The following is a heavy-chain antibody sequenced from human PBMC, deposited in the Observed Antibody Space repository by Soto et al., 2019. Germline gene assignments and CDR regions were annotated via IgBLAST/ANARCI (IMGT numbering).Heavy chain of an antibody. Sequence: QVQLVQSGAEVKKPGSSVKVSCKASGGTFNNYAISWVRQAPGQGLEWMGGIIPIIGTADYAHKFHGRIAISADESSGTTFMELSSLRSEDTALYYCARGGVDVVATSAFDYWGQGTLVTVSS. V-gene: IGHV1-69*01. J-gene: IGHJ4*02. D-gene: IGHD5-12*01. CDR1: GGTFNNYA. CDR2: IIPIIGTA. CDR3: ARGGVDVVATSAFDY.